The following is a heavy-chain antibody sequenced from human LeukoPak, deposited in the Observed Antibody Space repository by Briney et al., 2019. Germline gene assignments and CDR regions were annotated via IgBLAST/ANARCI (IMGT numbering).Heavy chain of an antibody. J-gene: IGHJ6*02. CDR3: ARHTCDSSGYYSYYYYYGMDV. CDR1: GGSISSYF. D-gene: IGHD3-22*01. CDR2: IYYSGSS. V-gene: IGHV4-59*08. Sequence: SETLSLTCTVSGGSISSYFWTWIRQPPGKGLEWIGYIYYSGSSDYSPSLKSRVTMSVDSSKNQFSLKLSSVTAADTAVYYCARHTCDSSGYYSYYYYYGMDVWGQGTTVTVSS.